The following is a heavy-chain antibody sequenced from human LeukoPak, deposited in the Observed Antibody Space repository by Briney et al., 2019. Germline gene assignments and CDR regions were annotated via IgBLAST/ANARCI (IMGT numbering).Heavy chain of an antibody. CDR2: IYYSGST. D-gene: IGHD3-10*01. J-gene: IGHJ4*02. CDR3: ARDPRRLSPLGFDY. Sequence: KPSETLSLTCTVSGGSISSSSYYWGWIRQPPGKGLEWIGSIYYSGSTYYNPSLKSRVTISVDTSKNQFSLKLSSVTAADTAVYYCARDPRRLSPLGFDYWGQGTLVTVSS. V-gene: IGHV4-39*07. CDR1: GGSISSSSYY.